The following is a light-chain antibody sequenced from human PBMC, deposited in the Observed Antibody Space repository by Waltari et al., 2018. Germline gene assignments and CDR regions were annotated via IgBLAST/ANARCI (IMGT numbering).Light chain of an antibody. CDR2: VNSDGSH. J-gene: IGLJ3*02. Sequence: QLVLTQSPSASASLGASVKLTCTLDSGHSRNIIALLQQQPEKGPRYLMTVNSDGSHSKGDESPDRGSGSSAGAERYLAIASLQSEDEADYYCQTGGHGTWVFGGGTKLTVL. CDR3: QTGGHGTWV. CDR1: SGHSRNI. V-gene: IGLV4-69*01.